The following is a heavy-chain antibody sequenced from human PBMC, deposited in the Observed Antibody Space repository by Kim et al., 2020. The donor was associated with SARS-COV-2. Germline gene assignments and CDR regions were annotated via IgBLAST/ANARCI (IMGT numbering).Heavy chain of an antibody. D-gene: IGHD7-27*01. J-gene: IGHJ6*02. V-gene: IGHV3-21*01. CDR3: ARDQWGSKDPLYYYYGMDV. Sequence: GGSLRLSCAASGFTFSSYSMNWVRQAPGKGLEWVSSISSSSSYIYYADSVKGRFTISRDNAKNSLYLQMNSLRAEDTAVYYCARDQWGSKDPLYYYYGMDVWGQGTTVTVSS. CDR1: GFTFSSYS. CDR2: ISSSSSYI.